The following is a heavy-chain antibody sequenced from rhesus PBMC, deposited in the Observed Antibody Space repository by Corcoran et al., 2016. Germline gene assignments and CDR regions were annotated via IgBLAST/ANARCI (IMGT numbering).Heavy chain of an antibody. CDR2: IYGSGSST. D-gene: IGHD1-32*01. CDR3: ASVHHDWDAFDF. Sequence: QVQLQESGPGLVKPSETLSLTCAVSGGSISSSYWSWIRQAPGKGLEWIGYIYGSGSSTNYNPSLKSRVTLSVDTSKNQLSLKLSSVTAADTAVYYCASVHHDWDAFDFWGPGVLVTVSS. J-gene: IGHJ5-1*01. CDR1: GGSISSSY. V-gene: IGHV4-169*02.